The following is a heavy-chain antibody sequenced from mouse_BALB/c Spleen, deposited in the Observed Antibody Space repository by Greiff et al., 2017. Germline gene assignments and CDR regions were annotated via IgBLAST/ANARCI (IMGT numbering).Heavy chain of an antibody. J-gene: IGHJ1*01. V-gene: IGHV5-6-3*01. Sequence: EVKLVESGGGLVQPGGSLKLSCAASGFTFSSYGMSWVRQTPDKRLELVATINSNGGSTYYPDSVKGRFTISRDNAKNTLYLQMSSLKSEDTAMYYCARDEGYGYFDVWGAGTTVTVSS. CDR2: INSNGGST. CDR1: GFTFSSYG. CDR3: ARDEGYGYFDV.